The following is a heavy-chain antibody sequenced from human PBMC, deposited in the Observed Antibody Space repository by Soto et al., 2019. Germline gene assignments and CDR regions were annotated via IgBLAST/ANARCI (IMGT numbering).Heavy chain of an antibody. CDR3: AKAAAYHGSASYFPFDD. J-gene: IGHJ4*02. D-gene: IGHD3-10*01. V-gene: IGHV3-23*01. Sequence: PGGSLRLSCAASGFSFSSYAMRWVRQAPGKGLEWVSSISGSGANTYYVDSVKGRFTVSRDNSKNTLYLQMSSLRGEDTAVYKCAKAAAYHGSASYFPFDDWGLGTRVTVSS. CDR1: GFSFSSYA. CDR2: ISGSGANT.